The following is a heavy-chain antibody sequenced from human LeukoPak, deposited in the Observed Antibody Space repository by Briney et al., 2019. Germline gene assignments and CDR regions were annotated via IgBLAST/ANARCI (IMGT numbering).Heavy chain of an antibody. Sequence: PSETLSLTCTVSGGSISSGSYYWSWIRQPAGKGLEWIGRIYTSGSTNYNPSLKSRVTISVDTSKNQFSLKLSSVTAADTAVYYCARASRYCSSTSCYTSLDYWGQGTLVTVSS. D-gene: IGHD2-2*02. CDR2: IYTSGST. V-gene: IGHV4-61*02. J-gene: IGHJ4*02. CDR1: GGSISSGSYY. CDR3: ARASRYCSSTSCYTSLDY.